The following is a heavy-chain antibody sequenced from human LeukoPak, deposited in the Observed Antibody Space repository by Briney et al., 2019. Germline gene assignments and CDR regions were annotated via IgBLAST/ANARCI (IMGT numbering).Heavy chain of an antibody. J-gene: IGHJ6*04. CDR2: ICFDGSNK. D-gene: IGHD1-1*01. V-gene: IGHV3-33*01. Sequence: GRSLRLSCAASGFTLRTYGVHWVRQAPGNGLEWLAVICFDGSNKFYADSVKGRFTISRDNSENTLYLQMNSLRVEDTAVYYCARATGTTSNYYYGMDVWGKGTTVTVSS. CDR3: ARATGTTSNYYYGMDV. CDR1: GFTLRTYG.